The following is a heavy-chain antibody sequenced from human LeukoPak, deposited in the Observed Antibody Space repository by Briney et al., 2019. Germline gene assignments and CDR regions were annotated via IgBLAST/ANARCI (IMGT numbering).Heavy chain of an antibody. Sequence: PGGSLRLSCAASGFIVSNNYMSWVRQAPGKGLEWVSLIYSGGSTYYTDSVKGRFTISRDNSKNTLYLQMNSLRAEDTAVYYCARAPTMTAFFDCWGQGTLVTVSS. CDR1: GFIVSNNY. V-gene: IGHV3-53*01. CDR3: ARAPTMTAFFDC. CDR2: IYSGGST. D-gene: IGHD4-17*01. J-gene: IGHJ4*02.